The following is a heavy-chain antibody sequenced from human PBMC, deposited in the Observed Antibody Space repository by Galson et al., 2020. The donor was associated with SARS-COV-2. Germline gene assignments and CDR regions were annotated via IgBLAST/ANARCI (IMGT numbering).Heavy chain of an antibody. CDR3: ARSDSSGFRGNY. CDR2: TDWDDDK. J-gene: IGHJ4*02. Sequence: SGPTLVNPTQTLTLNCTFPGVSLPTSGMCVNWIRQPPGKALECPARTDWDDDKYYSTYLKTRLTISKGTSKNQVVLTMTNMDPGGTATYYCARSDSSGFRGNYWGQGTLFTVSS. D-gene: IGHD6-19*01. V-gene: IGHV2-70*11. CDR1: GVSLPTSGMC.